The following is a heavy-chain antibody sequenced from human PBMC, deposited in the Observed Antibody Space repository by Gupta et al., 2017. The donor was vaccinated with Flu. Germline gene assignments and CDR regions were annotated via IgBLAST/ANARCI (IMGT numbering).Heavy chain of an antibody. V-gene: IGHV3-23*01. CDR3: AKDWAGKTTVTLEYYFDY. Sequence: KGLEWVSAISGSGGSTYYADSVKGRFTISRDNSKNTLYLQMNSLRAEDTAVYYCAKDWAGKTTVTLEYYFDYWGQGTLVTVSS. D-gene: IGHD4-4*01. CDR2: ISGSGGST. J-gene: IGHJ4*02.